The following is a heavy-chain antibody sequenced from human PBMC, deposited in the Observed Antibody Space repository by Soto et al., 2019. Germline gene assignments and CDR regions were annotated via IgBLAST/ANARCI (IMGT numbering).Heavy chain of an antibody. V-gene: IGHV4-30-4*01. CDR3: GREPPYYDSSVLDY. Sequence: QVQLQESGPGLVKPSQTLSLTCTVSGGSISSGDYYWSWIRQPPGKGLEWIGYIYYSGSTYYNPSLKSRVTISVDTSKNQFALKLSSVAAADTAVYYCGREPPYYDSSVLDYWGQGTLVTVSS. CDR2: IYYSGST. CDR1: GGSISSGDYY. J-gene: IGHJ4*02. D-gene: IGHD3-22*01.